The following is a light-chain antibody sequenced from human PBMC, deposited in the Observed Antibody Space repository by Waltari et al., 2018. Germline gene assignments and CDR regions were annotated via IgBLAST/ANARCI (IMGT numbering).Light chain of an antibody. V-gene: IGLV2-23*02. Sequence: WEQPPPGRAPKLMIYELSKRPSGVSNRVSGSKSGNTASLTIARLQAEDEADYYCCSYAGSSILFGGGTKLTVL. J-gene: IGLJ2*01. CDR2: ELS. CDR3: CSYAGSSIL.